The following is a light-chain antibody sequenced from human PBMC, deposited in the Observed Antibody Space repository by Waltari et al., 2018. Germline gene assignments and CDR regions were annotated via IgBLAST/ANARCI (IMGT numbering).Light chain of an antibody. CDR3: QQRRNWPLT. V-gene: IGKV3-11*01. CDR1: QSVNWY. J-gene: IGKJ4*01. CDR2: DTS. Sequence: EMFLTKPPATLSLPPGEKATPSCRASQSVNWYLAWYQQRPGQAPRLLIYDTSNRATCIPARFSGSGSGTDFTLTISRLEPEDSAVYYCQQRRNWPLTFGGGTKVEIK.